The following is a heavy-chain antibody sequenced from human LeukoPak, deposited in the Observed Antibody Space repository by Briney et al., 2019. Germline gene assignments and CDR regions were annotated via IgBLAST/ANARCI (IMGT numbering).Heavy chain of an antibody. D-gene: IGHD3-9*01. Sequence: SETLSLTCAVYGGSITGYYWSWIRQTPGRGLEWVGEIHYTGATSYNPSLKSRATISTDTSKNQFSLRLSSVTAADTAVYYCAGGNILTGYCFDFWGQGGLVTVSS. V-gene: IGHV4-34*01. CDR1: GGSITGYY. J-gene: IGHJ4*02. CDR2: IHYTGAT. CDR3: AGGNILTGYCFDF.